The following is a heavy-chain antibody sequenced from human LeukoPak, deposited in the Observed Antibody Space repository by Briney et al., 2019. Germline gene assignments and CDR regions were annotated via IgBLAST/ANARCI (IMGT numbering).Heavy chain of an antibody. CDR1: GFIFSSYS. CDR3: ARVQSSGGARD. Sequence: PGGSLRLSCAASGFIFSSYSMNWVRQAPGQGLKWFSYITSSSSTIYYADSVKGRFTISRDNAKNSLYLQMNSLRAEDTAVYYCARVQSSGGARDWGQGTLVTVSS. CDR2: ITSSSSTI. V-gene: IGHV3-48*04. J-gene: IGHJ4*02. D-gene: IGHD1-26*01.